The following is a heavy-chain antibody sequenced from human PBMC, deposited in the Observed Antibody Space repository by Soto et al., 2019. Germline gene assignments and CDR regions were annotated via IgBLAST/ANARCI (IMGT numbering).Heavy chain of an antibody. V-gene: IGHV3-21*01. CDR2: ISSSSSYI. J-gene: IGHJ5*02. Sequence: GSLRLSCAASGFTFSSYSMNWVRQAPGKGLEWVSSISSSSSYIYYADSVKGRFTISRDNAKNSLYLQMNSLRAEDTAVYYCARVMPHCSSTSCWLPWGQGTLVTVSS. CDR1: GFTFSSYS. CDR3: ARVMPHCSSTSCWLP. D-gene: IGHD2-2*01.